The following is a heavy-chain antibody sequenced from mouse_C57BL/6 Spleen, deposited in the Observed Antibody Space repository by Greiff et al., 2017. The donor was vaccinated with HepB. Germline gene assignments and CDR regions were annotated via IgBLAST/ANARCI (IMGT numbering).Heavy chain of an antibody. CDR1: GYTFTSYW. Sequence: QVQLQQPGAELVMPGASVKLSCKASGYTFTSYWMHWVKQRPGQGLEWIGEIDPSDSYTNYNQKFKGKSTLTVDKSSSTAYMQLSSLTSEDSAVYYCARTMGDINYGYFDVWGTGTTVTVSS. D-gene: IGHD1-1*01. CDR2: IDPSDSYT. J-gene: IGHJ1*03. V-gene: IGHV1-69*01. CDR3: ARTMGDINYGYFDV.